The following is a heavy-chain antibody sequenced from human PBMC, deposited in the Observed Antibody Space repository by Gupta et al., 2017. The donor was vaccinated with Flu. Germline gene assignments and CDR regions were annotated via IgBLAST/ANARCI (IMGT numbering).Heavy chain of an antibody. CDR1: GGSINTAGTY. J-gene: IGHJ4*02. Sequence: VQLRESGPGLVKPSQTLSLACSVSGGSINTAGTYWSWIRQHPGKGLEWIGYTHNSGSTVYNPSLKSRVTMLINRSENQFSLRLSSVTAADTAVYYCAGEMGSDYFDFWGQGTLVTVSS. CDR3: AGEMGSDYFDF. D-gene: IGHD1-26*01. CDR2: THNSGST. V-gene: IGHV4-31*03.